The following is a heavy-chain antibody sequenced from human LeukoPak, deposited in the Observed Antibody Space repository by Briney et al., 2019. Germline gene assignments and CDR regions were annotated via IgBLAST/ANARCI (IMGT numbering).Heavy chain of an antibody. CDR3: ARGAYYYED. Sequence: GGSLRLSCAASEFTFSSYSMNWVRQAPGKGLEWVSYISSSSSTIYYADSVKGRFTISRDNAKNSLYLQMNSQRAEDTAVYYCARGAYYYEDWGQGTLVTVSS. J-gene: IGHJ4*02. CDR2: ISSSSSTI. CDR1: EFTFSSYS. D-gene: IGHD3-22*01. V-gene: IGHV3-48*01.